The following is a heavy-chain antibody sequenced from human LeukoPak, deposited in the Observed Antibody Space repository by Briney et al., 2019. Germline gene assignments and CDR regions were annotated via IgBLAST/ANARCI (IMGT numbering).Heavy chain of an antibody. Sequence: GGSLRLSCAASGFTFSSYAMSWVRQAPGKGLEWVSAISGSGGSTYYADSVKGRFTISRDNSKNTLYLQMNSLKTEDTAVYYCTTGRLRLTSALYGSRSYSVYSDYWGQGTLVTVSS. D-gene: IGHD3-10*01. J-gene: IGHJ4*02. CDR2: ISGSGGST. CDR3: TTGRLRLTSALYGSRSYSVYSDY. V-gene: IGHV3-23*01. CDR1: GFTFSSYA.